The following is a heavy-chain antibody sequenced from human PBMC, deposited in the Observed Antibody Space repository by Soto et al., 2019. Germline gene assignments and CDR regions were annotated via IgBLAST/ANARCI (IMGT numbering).Heavy chain of an antibody. CDR1: GFSFRTYT. CDR3: AKARCTTTDCYVPDY. Sequence: GGSLRLSCAASGFSFRTYTMSWVRQAPGKGLEWLSVISGSGGSPSYADSVQGRFVISRDNARSTLYLHMNSLRAEDTAMYYCAKARCTTTDCYVPDYWGRGTLVTVSS. J-gene: IGHJ4*02. D-gene: IGHD1-26*01. V-gene: IGHV3-23*01. CDR2: ISGSGGSP.